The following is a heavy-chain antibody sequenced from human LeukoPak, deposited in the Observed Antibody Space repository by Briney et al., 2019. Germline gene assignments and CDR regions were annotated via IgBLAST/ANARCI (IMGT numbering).Heavy chain of an antibody. D-gene: IGHD6-19*01. CDR2: IYYSGST. V-gene: IGHV4-59*01. CDR3: ARDGAYSSGWSVDRWDYYGMDV. Sequence: SETLSLTCTVSGGSISSYYRSWIRQPPGKGLEWIGYIYYSGSTNYNPSLKSRVTISVDTSKNQFSLKLSSVTAADTAVYYCARDGAYSSGWSVDRWDYYGMDVWGKGTTVTVSS. J-gene: IGHJ6*04. CDR1: GGSISSYY.